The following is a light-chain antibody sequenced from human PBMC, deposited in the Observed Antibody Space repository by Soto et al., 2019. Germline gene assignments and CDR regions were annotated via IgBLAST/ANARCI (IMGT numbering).Light chain of an antibody. J-gene: IGKJ3*01. CDR2: TAS. CDR3: QQLRSYPPS. Sequence: DIQLTQSPCFLSASVGDRVTITCRASQAIGNSLAWYEQQPGKAPKLLIHTASTLGSGVPSRFSGSGSGTEFTRTISNLQPEDFATYYCQQLRSYPPSFGPGTKVDFK. CDR1: QAIGNS. V-gene: IGKV1-9*01.